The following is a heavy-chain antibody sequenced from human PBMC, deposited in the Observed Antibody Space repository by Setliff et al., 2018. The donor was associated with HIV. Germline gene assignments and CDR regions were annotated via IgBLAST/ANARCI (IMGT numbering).Heavy chain of an antibody. D-gene: IGHD6-19*01. CDR3: ARDPNQVGTVAGTLDY. CDR1: GYTFTRHY. V-gene: IGHV1-3*01. Sequence: ASVKVSCKASGYTFTRHYLHWVRLAPGQGLEWMGWINAGNGNTKYSQKFQDRVTITRDISASTTYMELSSLRSEDTAVYYCARDPNQVGTVAGTLDYWGQGTLVTVSS. CDR2: INAGNGNT. J-gene: IGHJ4*02.